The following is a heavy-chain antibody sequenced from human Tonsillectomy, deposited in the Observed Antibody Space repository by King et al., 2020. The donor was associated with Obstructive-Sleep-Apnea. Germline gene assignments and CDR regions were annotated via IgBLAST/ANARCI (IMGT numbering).Heavy chain of an antibody. CDR1: GFIVSNNY. J-gene: IGHJ6*02. V-gene: IGHV3-66*01. CDR3: TLTSYDSGSYHYGGYGMDV. D-gene: IGHD3-10*01. CDR2: IYSGGST. Sequence: VQLVESGGGLVQPGGSLRLSCAASGFIVSNNYMSWVRQAPGKGLEWVSVIYSGGSTYYADSVKGRFTISRDNSKNTLYLQRNSLRAEDTAVYYCTLTSYDSGSYHYGGYGMDVWGQGTTVTVSS.